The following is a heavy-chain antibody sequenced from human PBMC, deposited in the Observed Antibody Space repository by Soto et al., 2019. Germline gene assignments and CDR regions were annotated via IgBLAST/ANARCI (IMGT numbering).Heavy chain of an antibody. V-gene: IGHV4-31*03. CDR1: GVSITSGAYY. D-gene: IGHD1-7*01. CDR2: IYYNGNT. CDR3: ARAKLRAVYAFDF. J-gene: IGHJ3*01. Sequence: SETLSLTYTLSGVSITSGAYYWTWVLQHPGKGLEWIGYIYYNGNTYFSPSLKSRLTISIDTSKNQFSLKLSSVTAADTAMYYCARAKLRAVYAFDFWGQGTMVTVSS.